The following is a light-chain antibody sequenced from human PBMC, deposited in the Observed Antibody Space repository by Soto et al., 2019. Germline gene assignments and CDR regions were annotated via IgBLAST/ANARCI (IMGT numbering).Light chain of an antibody. J-gene: IGKJ5*01. CDR2: DTS. Sequence: ESVLTQAQATLSFSPGERATLSCRASQSVSSSLAWYQQKPGQAPRLLISDTSNRATGIPARFSGSGSGTDFTLTISSLEPEDFAVYYCQQRSNWRITFGQGTRLEIK. CDR1: QSVSSS. CDR3: QQRSNWRIT. V-gene: IGKV3-11*01.